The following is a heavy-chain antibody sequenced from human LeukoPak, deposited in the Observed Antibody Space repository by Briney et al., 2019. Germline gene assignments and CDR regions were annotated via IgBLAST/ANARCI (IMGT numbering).Heavy chain of an antibody. CDR3: ARGYSYSYGKFDY. CDR2: IYYSGST. Sequence: SETLSLTCTVYGGSISSDYWSWIRQPPGKGLEWIGSIYYSGSTNYNPSLKSRVTISVDTSKNQFSLKLSSVTAADTAVYYCARGYSYSYGKFDYWGQGTLVTVSS. J-gene: IGHJ4*02. V-gene: IGHV4-59*01. D-gene: IGHD5-18*01. CDR1: GGSISSDY.